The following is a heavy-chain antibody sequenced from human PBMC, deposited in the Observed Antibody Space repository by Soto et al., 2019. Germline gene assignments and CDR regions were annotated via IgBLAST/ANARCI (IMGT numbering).Heavy chain of an antibody. J-gene: IGHJ6*02. CDR2: ISYDGSNK. CDR3: ARATQDSEGGNYYYYYGMDV. CDR1: GFTFSSYA. V-gene: IGHV3-30-3*01. Sequence: GGSLRLSCAASGFTFSSYAMHWVRQAPGKGLEWVAVISYDGSNKYYADSVKGQFTISRDNSKNTLYLQMNSLRAEDTAVYYWARATQDSEGGNYYYYYGMDVWGQGTTVTVSS.